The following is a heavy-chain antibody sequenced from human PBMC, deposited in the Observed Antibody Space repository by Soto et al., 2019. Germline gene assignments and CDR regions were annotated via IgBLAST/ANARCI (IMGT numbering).Heavy chain of an antibody. J-gene: IGHJ5*02. V-gene: IGHV1-46*01. CDR1: GYTFTSYY. D-gene: IGHD2-15*01. CDR3: ARESVAATHRVSWFDP. Sequence: GASVKVSCKASGYTFTSYYMHWVRQAPGQGLEWMGIINPSGGSTSYAQKFQGRVTMTRDTSTSTVYMELSSLRSEDTAVYYCARESVAATHRVSWFDPWGQGTLVTVSS. CDR2: INPSGGST.